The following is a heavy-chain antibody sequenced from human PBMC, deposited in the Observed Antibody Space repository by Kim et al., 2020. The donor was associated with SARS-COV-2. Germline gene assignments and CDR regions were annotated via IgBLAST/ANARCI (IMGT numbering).Heavy chain of an antibody. CDR2: ISYDGSNK. D-gene: IGHD3-9*01. CDR3: AKDQWYYDILTGYSPRYGQTYYYYGMDI. CDR1: GFTFSSYG. V-gene: IGHV3-30*18. Sequence: GGSLRLSCAASGFTFSSYGMHWVRQAPGKGLEWVAVISYDGSNKYYADSVKGRFTISRDNSKNTLYLQMNSLRAEDTAVYYCAKDQWYYDILTGYSPRYGQTYYYYGMDIWGQGTTVTVSS. J-gene: IGHJ6*02.